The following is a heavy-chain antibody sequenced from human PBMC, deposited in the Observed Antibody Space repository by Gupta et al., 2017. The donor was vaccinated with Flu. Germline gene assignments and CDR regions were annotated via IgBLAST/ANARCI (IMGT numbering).Heavy chain of an antibody. CDR2: IRSSRNNYAT. V-gene: IGHV3-73*01. CDR1: GFTFSGSA. J-gene: IGHJ4*02. Sequence: EVQLVESGGGLVQPGGSLKRSCLVSGFTFSGSAIYWVRQAPGKGLEWVGHIRSSRNNYATLYHGSVLGRFTISRDDSKSMAYLQMSSLKVEDTALYYCAKLPADSGRGYWGQGTLVTVSS. D-gene: IGHD3-10*01. CDR3: AKLPADSGRGY.